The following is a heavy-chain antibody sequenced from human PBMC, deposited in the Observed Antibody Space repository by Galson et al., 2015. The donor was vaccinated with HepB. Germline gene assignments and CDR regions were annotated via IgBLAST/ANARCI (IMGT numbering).Heavy chain of an antibody. V-gene: IGHV3-23*01. J-gene: IGHJ4*02. CDR1: GGTFSSYA. CDR3: AKDRQWGPLYWFDC. Sequence: SLRLSCEASGGTFSSYARSWVRQAPGNGLEWVAGLRRIGGTTYYAHTVKGRFTISRDKSKNTLYLQMNSLRAEDTAVYYCAKDRQWGPLYWFDCWGQGTLVTVSS. CDR2: LRRIGGTT. D-gene: IGHD6-19*01.